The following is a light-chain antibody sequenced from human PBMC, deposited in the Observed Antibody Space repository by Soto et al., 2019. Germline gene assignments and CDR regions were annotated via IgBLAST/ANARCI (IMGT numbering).Light chain of an antibody. V-gene: IGLV2-14*01. J-gene: IGLJ1*01. CDR1: SSDVGAYNY. Sequence: QSALTQPASVSGSPGQSITISCTGTSSDVGAYNYVSWYQQHPGKAPKLMIYDVSNRPSGVSNRFPGSKSGNTASLTISGLQAEDEADYYCSSYSTSSTRVFGTGTKLTVL. CDR3: SSYSTSSTRV. CDR2: DVS.